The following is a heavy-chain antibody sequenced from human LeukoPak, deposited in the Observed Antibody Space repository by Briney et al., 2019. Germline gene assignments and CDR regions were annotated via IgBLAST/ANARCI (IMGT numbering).Heavy chain of an antibody. CDR1: GFTFSSYS. J-gene: IGHJ4*02. D-gene: IGHD2-21*02. CDR2: ISSSSSYI. Sequence: GGFLRLSCAASGFTFSSYSMNWVRQAPGKGLEWVSSISSSSSYIYYADSVKGRFTISRDNAKNSLYLQMNSLRAEDTAVYYCAPQYCGGDCYFDYWGQGTLVTVSS. V-gene: IGHV3-21*01. CDR3: APQYCGGDCYFDY.